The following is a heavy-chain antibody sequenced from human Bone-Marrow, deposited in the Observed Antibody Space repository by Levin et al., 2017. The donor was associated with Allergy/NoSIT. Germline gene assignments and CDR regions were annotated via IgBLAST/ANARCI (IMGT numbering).Heavy chain of an antibody. J-gene: IGHJ2*01. V-gene: IGHV3-30*18. CDR1: GFTFTNYA. D-gene: IGHD2-15*01. CDR2: FSYYGNEI. Sequence: GESLKISCAASGFTFTNYALHWVRQAPGKGLEWVAVFSYYGNEIHYADSVKGRFPISRDTSKNTLYLEMNSLRPEDTSVYYGAKDYSLVFQYFDVWGRGTLVTVSS. CDR3: AKDYSLVFQYFDV.